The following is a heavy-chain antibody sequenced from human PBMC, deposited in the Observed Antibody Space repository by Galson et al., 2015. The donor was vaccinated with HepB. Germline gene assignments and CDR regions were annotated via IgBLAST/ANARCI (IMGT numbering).Heavy chain of an antibody. CDR2: VKNKANTYAT. J-gene: IGHJ2*01. V-gene: IGHV3-73*01. CDR1: GFTFSGSA. CDR3: ARDWYFDL. Sequence: CLRLSCAASGFTFSGSAMHWVRQASGKGLEWVGQVKNKANTYATAYAASVKGRFTISRDDSKNTAYLQMSSLKTEDTAVYYCARDWYFDLWGRGTLVTVSS.